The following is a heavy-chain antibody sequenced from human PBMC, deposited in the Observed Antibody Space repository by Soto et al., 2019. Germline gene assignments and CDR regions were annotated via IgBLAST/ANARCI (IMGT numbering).Heavy chain of an antibody. CDR1: GFTFSSYA. J-gene: IGHJ4*02. CDR3: AKDQVQLWFRDFDY. CDR2: ISGSGGST. D-gene: IGHD5-18*01. Sequence: PGGSLRLSCAASGFTFSSYAMSWVRQAPGKGLEWVSAISGSGGSTYYADYEKGRFTISRDNSKNTLYLQMNSLRAEDTAVYYCAKDQVQLWFRDFDYWGQGTLVTVSS. V-gene: IGHV3-23*01.